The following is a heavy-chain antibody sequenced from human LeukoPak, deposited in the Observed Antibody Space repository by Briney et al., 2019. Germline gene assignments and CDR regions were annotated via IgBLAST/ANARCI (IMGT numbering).Heavy chain of an antibody. J-gene: IGHJ6*02. D-gene: IGHD2-15*01. Sequence: RPSETLSLTCTVSGGSISSGGYYWSWIRQHPGKGLEWIGYIYYSGSTYYNPSLKSRVTISVDASKNQFSLKLSSVTAADTAVYYCARVRGYCSSGSCGMDVWGQGTTVTVSS. V-gene: IGHV4-31*03. CDR2: IYYSGST. CDR3: ARVRGYCSSGSCGMDV. CDR1: GGSISSGGYY.